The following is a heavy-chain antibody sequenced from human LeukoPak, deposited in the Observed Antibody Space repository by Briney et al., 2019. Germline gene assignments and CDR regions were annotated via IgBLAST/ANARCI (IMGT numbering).Heavy chain of an antibody. CDR2: IYYTGTT. CDR1: GDSTNTYF. D-gene: IGHD1-7*01. Sequence: SETLSLTCTISGDSTNTYFWSWIRQPPGKGLEWIGYIYYTGTTNYNPSLKSRVTISVDTSKNQFSLKVNSVTAADTGVYYCASKSTGQGELTFEYWGQGTLVTGSS. V-gene: IGHV4-59*01. J-gene: IGHJ4*02. CDR3: ASKSTGQGELTFEY.